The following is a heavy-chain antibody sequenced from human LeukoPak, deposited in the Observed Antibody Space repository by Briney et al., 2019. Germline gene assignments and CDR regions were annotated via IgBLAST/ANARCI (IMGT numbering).Heavy chain of an antibody. J-gene: IGHJ5*02. Sequence: EASVKVSCKASGGTFSSYAISWVRQAPGQGLEWMGGIIPIFGTANYAQKFQGRVTITADESTSTAYMELSSLRSEDTAVYYCARIGRTPRNGSGYRPWGQGTLVTVSS. D-gene: IGHD3-22*01. CDR3: ARIGRTPRNGSGYRP. CDR2: IIPIFGTA. V-gene: IGHV1-69*01. CDR1: GGTFSSYA.